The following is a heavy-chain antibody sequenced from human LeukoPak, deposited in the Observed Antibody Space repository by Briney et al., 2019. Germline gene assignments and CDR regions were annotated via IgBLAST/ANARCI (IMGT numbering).Heavy chain of an antibody. CDR1: GGSFSGYY. CDR2: INHSGST. D-gene: IGHD3-9*01. V-gene: IGHV4-34*01. CDR3: ARGRLDYDILTGYLSGWFDP. Sequence: PSETLSLTCAVYGGSFSGYYWSWIRQPPGKGLEWIGEINHSGSTNYNPSLKSRVTISVDTSKNQFSLKLSSVTAVDTAVYYCARGRLDYDILTGYLSGWFDPWGQGTLVTVSS. J-gene: IGHJ5*02.